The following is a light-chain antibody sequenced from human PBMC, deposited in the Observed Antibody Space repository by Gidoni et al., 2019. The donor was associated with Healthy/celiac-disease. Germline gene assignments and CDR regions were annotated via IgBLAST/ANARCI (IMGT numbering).Light chain of an antibody. CDR2: DAS. Sequence: DIQMTQSPSSLSASVGDRVTITCQASQDISNYLNWYQQKPGKAPKLLIYDASNLETGVPSRFSGSGSGTDFTFTISSLQPEDIATYYCQQYDNLPFXFXPGTKVDI. CDR1: QDISNY. V-gene: IGKV1-33*01. CDR3: QQYDNLPFX. J-gene: IGKJ3*01.